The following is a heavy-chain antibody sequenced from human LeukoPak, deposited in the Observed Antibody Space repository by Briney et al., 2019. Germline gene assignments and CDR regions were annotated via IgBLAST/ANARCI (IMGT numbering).Heavy chain of an antibody. CDR1: GYTFTAHY. CDR2: INPNSGGP. D-gene: IGHD3-10*01. CDR3: ARDLDGSGSYYTDY. Sequence: ASVKVSCKASGYTFTAHYIHWVRQAPGQGFEWMGWINPNSGGPNYAQKFQGRVTMTRDTSISTAYMELRSLTSDDTAVYYCARDLDGSGSYYTDYWGQGTLVTVSS. J-gene: IGHJ4*02. V-gene: IGHV1-2*02.